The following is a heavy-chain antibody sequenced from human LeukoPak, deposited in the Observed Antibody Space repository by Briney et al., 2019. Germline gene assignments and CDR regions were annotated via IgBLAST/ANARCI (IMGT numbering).Heavy chain of an antibody. CDR2: IYGSGST. J-gene: IGHJ3*02. D-gene: IGHD3-10*01. CDR1: GASISSWY. CDR3: ARAMPSGDAFDI. V-gene: IGHV4-59*08. Sequence: SETLSLTCNVTGASISSWYWSWIRQPPGKGLEWIGDIYGSGSTNYNPSLKSRVTISVDTSKNQFSLKLSSVTAADTAVYYCARAMPSGDAFDIWGQGTMVTVSS.